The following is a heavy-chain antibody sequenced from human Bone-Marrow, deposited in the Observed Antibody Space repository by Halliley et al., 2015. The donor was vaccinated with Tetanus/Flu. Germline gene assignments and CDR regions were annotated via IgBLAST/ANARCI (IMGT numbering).Heavy chain of an antibody. CDR1: GFTFKNYA. Sequence: SLRLSCVGSGFTFKNYAVHWVRQVPGKGLEWVSGSSGSGGYTYYADSVKGRFTISRDNSKNTLYLQMNSLRGEDTAVYYCAKARGSGSHKAYYFDSWGQGTLATVSS. CDR3: AKARGSGSHKAYYFDS. CDR2: SSGSGGYT. V-gene: IGHV3-23*01. J-gene: IGHJ4*02. D-gene: IGHD1-26*01.